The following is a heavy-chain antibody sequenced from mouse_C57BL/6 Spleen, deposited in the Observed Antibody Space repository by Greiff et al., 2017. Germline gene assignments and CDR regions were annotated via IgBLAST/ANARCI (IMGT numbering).Heavy chain of an antibody. CDR1: GYTFTSYW. V-gene: IGHV1-69*01. D-gene: IGHD3-2*02. CDR3: AREPGTAQATAAMDY. Sequence: QVQLQQPGAELVMPGASVKLSCKASGYTFTSYWMHWVKQRPGQGLEWIGEIDPSDSYTNYNQKFKGKSTLTVDKSSSTAYMQLSSLTSEDSAVYYCAREPGTAQATAAMDYWGQGTSVTVSS. CDR2: IDPSDSYT. J-gene: IGHJ4*01.